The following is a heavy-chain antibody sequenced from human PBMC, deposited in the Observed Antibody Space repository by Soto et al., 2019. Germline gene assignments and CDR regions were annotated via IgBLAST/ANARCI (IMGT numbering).Heavy chain of an antibody. CDR3: QREAGTIGSVYSF. CDR1: GDSVSSNSAA. J-gene: IGHJ4*02. CDR2: TYYRSKWYN. D-gene: IGHD3-22*01. V-gene: IGHV6-1*01. Sequence: SQTLSLTCAISGDSVSSNSAAWNWIRQSPSRGHEWLGRTYYRSKWYNDYAVSVKSRITINPDTSKNQFSLQLNSVTPEDTAVYYCQREAGTIGSVYSFWGQGTLAPVSP.